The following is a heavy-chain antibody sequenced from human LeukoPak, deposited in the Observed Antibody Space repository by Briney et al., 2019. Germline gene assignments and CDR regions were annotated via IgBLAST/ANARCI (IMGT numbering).Heavy chain of an antibody. CDR1: GGSFSGYY. CDR3: ARGHAYSSGFDAFDI. D-gene: IGHD6-19*01. CDR2: INHSGST. Sequence: SETLSLTCAVYGGSFSGYYWSWIRQPPGKGLEWIGEINHSGSTNYNPSLKSRVTISVDTSKNQFSLKLSSVTAADTAVYYCARGHAYSSGFDAFDIWGQGTVVTVSS. J-gene: IGHJ3*02. V-gene: IGHV4-34*01.